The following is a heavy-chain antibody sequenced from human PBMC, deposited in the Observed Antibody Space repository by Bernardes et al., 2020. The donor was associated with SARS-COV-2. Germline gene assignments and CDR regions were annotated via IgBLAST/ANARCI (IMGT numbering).Heavy chain of an antibody. D-gene: IGHD1-26*01. Sequence: TLSLTCTVSGGSISSGDYYWSWIRQPPGKGLEWIGYIYYSGSTYYNPSLKSRVTISVDTSKNQFSLKLSSVTAADTAVYYCARRVGAPPPLAMAFDPWGQGTLVTVSS. CDR1: GGSISSGDYY. J-gene: IGHJ5*02. V-gene: IGHV4-30-4*01. CDR3: ARRVGAPPPLAMAFDP. CDR2: IYYSGST.